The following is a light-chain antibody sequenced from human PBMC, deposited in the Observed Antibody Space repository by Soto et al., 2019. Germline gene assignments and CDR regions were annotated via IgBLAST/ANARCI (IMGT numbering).Light chain of an antibody. Sequence: QLVLPQPPSASGTPGQRVTISCSGSSSNIGSNTVSWYQQLPGTAPKLLIYTNNQRPSGVPDRFSGSKSGTSASLAISGLQSQDEADYYCAAWDDSLNGPVFGGGTKLTVL. CDR3: AAWDDSLNGPV. J-gene: IGLJ3*02. CDR1: SSNIGSNT. CDR2: TNN. V-gene: IGLV1-44*01.